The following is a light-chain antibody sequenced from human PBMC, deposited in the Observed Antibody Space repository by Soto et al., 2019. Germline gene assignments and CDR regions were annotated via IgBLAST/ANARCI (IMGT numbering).Light chain of an antibody. CDR3: QQYGSSGT. Sequence: EIVLTQSPDTLSLSPGERATLSCRASQSFSSSYLAWYQQRPGQAPRLLIYGASSRATGIPDRFSGSGSGTDFTLTISRLEPEDFAVYYCQQYGSSGTFGQGTKVDIK. J-gene: IGKJ1*01. CDR1: QSFSSSY. V-gene: IGKV3-20*01. CDR2: GAS.